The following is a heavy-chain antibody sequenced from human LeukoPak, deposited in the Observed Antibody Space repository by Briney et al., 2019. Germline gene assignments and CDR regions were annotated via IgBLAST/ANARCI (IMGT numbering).Heavy chain of an antibody. CDR3: ALWFGDRGGYYYYYMDV. J-gene: IGHJ6*03. D-gene: IGHD3-10*01. Sequence: ASVKVSCEASGGTFSSYAISWVRQAPGQGLEWMGGIIPIFGTANYAQKFQGRVTITTDESTSTAYMELSSLRSEDTAVYYCALWFGDRGGYYYYYMDVWGKGTTVTVSS. V-gene: IGHV1-69*05. CDR1: GGTFSSYA. CDR2: IIPIFGTA.